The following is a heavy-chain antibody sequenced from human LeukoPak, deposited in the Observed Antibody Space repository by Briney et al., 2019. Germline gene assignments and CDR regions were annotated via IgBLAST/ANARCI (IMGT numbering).Heavy chain of an antibody. J-gene: IGHJ4*02. CDR2: INPNSGGT. CDR3: ARPSDYDDVFDY. D-gene: IGHD3-16*01. CDR1: GYTFTGYY. V-gene: IGHV1-2*02. Sequence: ASVKVSCKASGYTFTGYYMHWVRQAPGQGLEWMGWINPNSGGTNYAQKFQGRVTMTRDTSISTAYMELSRLRSDDTAVYYCARPSDYDDVFDYWGQGTLVTVSS.